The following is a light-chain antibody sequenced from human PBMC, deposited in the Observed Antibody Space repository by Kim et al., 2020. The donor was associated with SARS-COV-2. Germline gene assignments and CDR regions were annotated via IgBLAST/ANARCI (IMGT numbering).Light chain of an antibody. V-gene: IGKV1-5*03. J-gene: IGKJ2*01. CDR2: KAS. CDR3: QHYRSFTYT. CDR1: QDIETY. Sequence: DIQMTQSPSTLSASVGDRVTITCRASQDIETYLAWYQQKPGKAPNLLIYKASSLESGVPSSFSGSGSGTEFTLTISSLQPDDFATYYCQHYRSFTYTFGQGTKLEI.